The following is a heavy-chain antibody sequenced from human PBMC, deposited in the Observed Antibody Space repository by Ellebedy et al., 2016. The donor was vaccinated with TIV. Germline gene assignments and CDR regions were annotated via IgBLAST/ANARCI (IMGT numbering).Heavy chain of an antibody. J-gene: IGHJ4*02. V-gene: IGHV4-4*02. Sequence: SETLSLTXTVSGDSMATSDWWSWVRQTPGKGLEWIGEIHHSGSANYNPSLESRVTLSVDKSNSQFSLKLTSVTAADTAVYYCARALGYTGSASHYFDHWGQGTLATV. CDR1: GDSMATSDW. CDR3: ARALGYTGSASHYFDH. D-gene: IGHD5-18*01. CDR2: IHHSGSA.